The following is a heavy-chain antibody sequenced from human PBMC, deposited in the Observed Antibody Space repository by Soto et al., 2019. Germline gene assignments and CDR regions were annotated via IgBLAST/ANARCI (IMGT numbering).Heavy chain of an antibody. CDR2: IIPIFGTA. CDR1: GGTFSSYA. CDR3: ARDPPYSNYAFDY. Sequence: GASVKVSCKASGGTFSSYAISWVRQAPGQGLEWVGGIIPIFGTANYAQKFQGRVTITADESTSTAYMELSSLRSEDTAVYYCARDPPYSNYAFDYWGQGTLVTVSS. J-gene: IGHJ4*02. V-gene: IGHV1-69*13. D-gene: IGHD4-4*01.